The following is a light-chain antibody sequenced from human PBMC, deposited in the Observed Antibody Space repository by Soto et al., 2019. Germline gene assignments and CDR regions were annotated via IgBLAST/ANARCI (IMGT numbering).Light chain of an antibody. CDR2: AAS. J-gene: IGKJ1*01. CDR3: QHSYSPPRP. CDR1: QSISSY. V-gene: IGKV1-39*01. Sequence: DIQITHSPSSLSSSVGDRVSMTWRKSQSISSYLNWYQQKPGKVPKILIYAASSLQGGVPSRFSGSGSGTDFTLTISSLQPEDFATYYCQHSYSPPRPFGQRTK.